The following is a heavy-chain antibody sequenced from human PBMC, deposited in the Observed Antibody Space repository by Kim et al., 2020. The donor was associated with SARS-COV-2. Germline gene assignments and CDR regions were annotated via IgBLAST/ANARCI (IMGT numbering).Heavy chain of an antibody. CDR1: GFTFSSYA. J-gene: IGHJ4*02. D-gene: IGHD3-9*01. CDR3: ARDYVGLTGYYI. Sequence: GGSLRLSCAASGFTFSSYAMHWVRQAPGKGLEWVAVISYDGSNKYYADSVKGRFTISRDNSKNTLYLQMNSLRAEDTAVYYCARDYVGLTGYYIWGQGTLVTVSS. CDR2: ISYDGSNK. V-gene: IGHV3-30*04.